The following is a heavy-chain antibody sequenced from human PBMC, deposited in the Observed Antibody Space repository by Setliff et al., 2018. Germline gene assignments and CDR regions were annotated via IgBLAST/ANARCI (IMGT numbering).Heavy chain of an antibody. CDR1: GGTFSSYA. CDR3: ARPLSSSWYVGLDS. CDR2: IIPIFGTA. V-gene: IGHV1-69*13. J-gene: IGHJ4*02. D-gene: IGHD6-13*01. Sequence: SVKVSCKASGGTFSSYAISWVRQAPGQGLEWMGGIIPIFGTANYAQKFQGRVTTTADESTSTAYMELNSLRTEDTAVYYCARPLSSSWYVGLDSWGQGTLVTV.